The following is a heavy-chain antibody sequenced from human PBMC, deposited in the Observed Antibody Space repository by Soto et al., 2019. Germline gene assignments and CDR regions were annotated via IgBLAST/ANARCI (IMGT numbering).Heavy chain of an antibody. D-gene: IGHD3-16*01. CDR2: IYYSGST. CDR3: ARHRRDGDNWGFGS. Sequence: SETLSLTCTVSGGSITSSTYYWGWIRQPPGKGLEWIGSIYYSGSTYYNPSLKSRVTVSVDTSKNQFSLKLSSVTAADTAVYYCARHRRDGDNWGFGSWGQGTLVTVSS. CDR1: GGSITSSTYY. J-gene: IGHJ4*02. V-gene: IGHV4-39*01.